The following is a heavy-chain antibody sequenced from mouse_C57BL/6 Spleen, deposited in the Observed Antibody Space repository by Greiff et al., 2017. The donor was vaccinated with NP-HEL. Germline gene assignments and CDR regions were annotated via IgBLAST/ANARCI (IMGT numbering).Heavy chain of an antibody. D-gene: IGHD4-1*01. Sequence: VKLQQPGAELVKPGASVKLSCKASGYTFTSYWMQWVKQRPGQGLEWIGEIDPSDSYTNYNQKFKGKATLTVDTSSSPAYMQLIIPTSEASSVYYCARLGVNYFDYWGQGTTLTVSS. CDR3: ARLGVNYFDY. CDR1: GYTFTSYW. J-gene: IGHJ2*01. V-gene: IGHV1-50*01. CDR2: IDPSDSYT.